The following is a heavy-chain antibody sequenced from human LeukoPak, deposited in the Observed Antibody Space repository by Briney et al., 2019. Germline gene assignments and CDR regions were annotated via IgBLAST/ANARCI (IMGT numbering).Heavy chain of an antibody. J-gene: IGHJ6*02. D-gene: IGHD5-12*01. CDR3: ARGEVATTYYYGMDV. Sequence: GGSLRLSCVASGFTFRSYAMNWVRQAPGKGLEWVSYMSSDSSFINYADSVKGRFTISRDNAKNSLFLQMDRPRADDTAVYYCARGEVATTYYYGMDVWGQGTTVTVSS. CDR1: GFTFRSYA. V-gene: IGHV3-21*05. CDR2: MSSDSSFI.